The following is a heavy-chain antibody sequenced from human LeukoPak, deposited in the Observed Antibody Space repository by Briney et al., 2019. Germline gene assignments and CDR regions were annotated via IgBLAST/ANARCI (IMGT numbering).Heavy chain of an antibody. CDR1: GYTFTNYG. V-gene: IGHV1-2*02. CDR2: INPNSGGT. Sequence: GASVKVSCKASGYTFTNYGINWLRQAPGQGLEWMGWINPNSGGTNYAQKFQGRVTMTRDTSISTAYMELSRLRSDDTAVYYCARDVNSAPRILYDSSGYWYYFDYWGQGTLVTVSS. J-gene: IGHJ4*02. D-gene: IGHD3-22*01. CDR3: ARDVNSAPRILYDSSGYWYYFDY.